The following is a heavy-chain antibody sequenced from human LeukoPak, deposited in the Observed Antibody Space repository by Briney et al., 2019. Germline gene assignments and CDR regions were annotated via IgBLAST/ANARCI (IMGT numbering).Heavy chain of an antibody. CDR2: ISWKSGSI. Sequence: GRSLRLSCAASGFTFDDYGMHWGRQAPGKGLEGFSGISWKSGSIVSADSVKGRFTISRDNAKNSLYLQMNSLRAEDTALYYCAKDKGAVIGGGDAFDIWGQGTMVTVSS. V-gene: IGHV3-9*01. J-gene: IGHJ3*02. CDR3: AKDKGAVIGGGDAFDI. D-gene: IGHD2/OR15-2a*01. CDR1: GFTFDDYG.